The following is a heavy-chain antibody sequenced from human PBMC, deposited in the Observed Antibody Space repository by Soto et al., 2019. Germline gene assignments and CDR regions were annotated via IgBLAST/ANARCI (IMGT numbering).Heavy chain of an antibody. CDR3: AKDNRNLLTSWGYYFDY. CDR2: ISYDGINK. J-gene: IGHJ4*02. D-gene: IGHD1-1*01. CDR1: GFTFSGYG. V-gene: IGHV3-30*18. Sequence: GGSLRLSCAASGFTFSGYGMHWVRQAPGKGLEWVAVISYDGINKNYVDSVKGRFTISRDNPKNTLYLQMNSLRTEDTAVYYCAKDNRNLLTSWGYYFDYWGQGSLVTVS.